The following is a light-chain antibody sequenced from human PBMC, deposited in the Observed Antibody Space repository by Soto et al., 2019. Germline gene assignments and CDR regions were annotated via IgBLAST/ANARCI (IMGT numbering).Light chain of an antibody. Sequence: DIQMTQSPSSLSASVGDTVTITCRASQSISSYLTWYHQKPGKAPKLLIYAASTLQTGVPARFSASGSGTDFTLTISSLQPEDSATYYCQQSFSSPPTFGQGTKLEI. J-gene: IGKJ2*01. V-gene: IGKV1-39*01. CDR2: AAS. CDR1: QSISSY. CDR3: QQSFSSPPT.